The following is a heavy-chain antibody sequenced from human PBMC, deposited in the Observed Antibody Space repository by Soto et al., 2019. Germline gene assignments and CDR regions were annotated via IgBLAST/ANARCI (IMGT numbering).Heavy chain of an antibody. CDR3: ARDNRVVADAFDI. CDR1: GCNFSSYD. CDR2: IGTAGDT. D-gene: IGHD3-22*01. J-gene: IGHJ3*02. Sequence: PVGSQRLWCAASGCNFSSYDMHLVRQATGKGLEWVSAIGTAGDTYYPGSVKGRFTISRENAKNSLYLQMNSLRAGDTAVYYCARDNRVVADAFDIWGQGTMVTVSS. V-gene: IGHV3-13*01.